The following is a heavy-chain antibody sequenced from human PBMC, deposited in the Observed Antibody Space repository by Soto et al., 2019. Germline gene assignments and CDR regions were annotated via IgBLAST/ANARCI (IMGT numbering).Heavy chain of an antibody. D-gene: IGHD3-22*01. V-gene: IGHV3-48*01. CDR1: GFTFSSYI. Sequence: GGSLRLSCAASGFTFSSYIMNWVRQAPGKGLEWVSYISSSSSTIYYADSVKGRFTISRDNAKNSLYLQVGGLRIEDTAVYYCARDQNDNSGSNFRYYLDHWGQGILVTVSS. CDR2: ISSSSSTI. CDR3: ARDQNDNSGSNFRYYLDH. J-gene: IGHJ4*02.